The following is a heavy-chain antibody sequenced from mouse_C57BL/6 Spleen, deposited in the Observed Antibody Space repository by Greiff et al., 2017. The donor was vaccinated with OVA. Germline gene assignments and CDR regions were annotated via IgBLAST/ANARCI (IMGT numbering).Heavy chain of an antibody. Sequence: DVHLVESEGGLVQPGSSMKLSCTASGFTFSDYYMAWVRQVPEKGLEWVANINYDGSSTYYLDSLKSRFIISRDNAKNILYLQMSSLKSEDTATYYCARERPESPYDYDGGYYAMDYWGQGTSVTVSS. D-gene: IGHD2-4*01. V-gene: IGHV5-16*01. CDR2: INYDGSST. CDR3: ARERPESPYDYDGGYYAMDY. CDR1: GFTFSDYY. J-gene: IGHJ4*01.